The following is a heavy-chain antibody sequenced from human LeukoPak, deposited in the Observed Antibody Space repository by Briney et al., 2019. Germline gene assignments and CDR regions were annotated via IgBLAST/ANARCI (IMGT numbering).Heavy chain of an antibody. J-gene: IGHJ4*02. D-gene: IGHD4-17*01. V-gene: IGHV3-48*04. Sequence: GGSLRLSCAASGFIFATSGMNWVRQTPGKGLEWLAYISDTGHTIYYSDSVKGRFTISRDNAKSSLYLQMNSLRVEDTAVYYCAITGGPTVTAFDLWGQGILVTVSS. CDR1: GFIFATSG. CDR2: ISDTGHTI. CDR3: AITGGPTVTAFDL.